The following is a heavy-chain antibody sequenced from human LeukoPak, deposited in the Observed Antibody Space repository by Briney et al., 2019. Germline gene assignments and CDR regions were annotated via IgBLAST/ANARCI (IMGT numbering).Heavy chain of an antibody. CDR1: GYTFSSYG. CDR3: ARDDLDCSGGTCYPDDY. Sequence: GASVTVSCMASGYTFSSYGISWVRQAPGQGLEGMGWISAYNGNTNYAQKVQGRVTMTTDTSTSTAYMELRSLRSDDTAMYYCARDDLDCSGGTCYPDDYWGLGTLVTVSS. CDR2: ISAYNGNT. J-gene: IGHJ4*02. V-gene: IGHV1-18*01. D-gene: IGHD2-15*01.